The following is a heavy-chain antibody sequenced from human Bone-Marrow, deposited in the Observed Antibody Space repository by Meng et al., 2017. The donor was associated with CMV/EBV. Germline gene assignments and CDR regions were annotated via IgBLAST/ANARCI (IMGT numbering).Heavy chain of an antibody. D-gene: IGHD2-2*01. CDR2: VFSSGST. V-gene: IGHV4-39*07. J-gene: IGHJ5*02. CDR1: GGSISSSNYY. CDR3: VRDRCSAASCYLVHVGTWFDP. Sequence: SETLSLTCTVSGGSISSSNYYWGWIRQPPGKGLEWIASVFSSGSTYYEPSPNSRVTISVDTSRNQFSLKLRSVTAADTAVYYCVRDRCSAASCYLVHVGTWFDPWGQGTLVTVSS.